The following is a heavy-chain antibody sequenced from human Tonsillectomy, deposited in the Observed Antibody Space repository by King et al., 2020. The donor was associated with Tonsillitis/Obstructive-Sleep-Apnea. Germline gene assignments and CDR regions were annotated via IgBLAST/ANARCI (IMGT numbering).Heavy chain of an antibody. V-gene: IGHV3-64D*06. CDR1: GFTFSSYA. CDR3: VSTRGGRIVGATGYYFDY. CDR2: ISSNGGST. Sequence: VQLVESGGDLVQPGGSLRLSCSASGFTFSSYAMHWVRQAPGKGLEYVSAISSNGGSTYYADSVKGRFTISRDNSKNTLYLQMSSLRAEDTAVYYCVSTRGGRIVGATGYYFDYWGQGTLVTVSS. J-gene: IGHJ4*02. D-gene: IGHD1-26*01.